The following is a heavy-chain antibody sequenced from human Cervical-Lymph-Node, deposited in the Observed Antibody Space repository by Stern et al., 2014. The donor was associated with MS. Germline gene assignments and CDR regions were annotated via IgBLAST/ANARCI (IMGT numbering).Heavy chain of an antibody. CDR3: ARGGGGWFFDY. Sequence: VQLVESGAEVRKPGASVKVSCEASGYTFTAYYIHWLRQAPGHGLEWLGWINPDRDGTNYAQKFQARVTMTRDPSIGTAYMELSGLRSDDTAVYFCARGGGGWFFDYWGQGTLVTVSS. J-gene: IGHJ4*02. V-gene: IGHV1-2*02. CDR2: INPDRDGT. CDR1: GYTFTAYY. D-gene: IGHD6-19*01.